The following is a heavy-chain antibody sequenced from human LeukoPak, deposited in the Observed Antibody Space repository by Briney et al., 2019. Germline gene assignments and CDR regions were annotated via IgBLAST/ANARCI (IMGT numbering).Heavy chain of an antibody. CDR2: IYTSGST. CDR1: GGSFSGYY. V-gene: IGHV4-59*10. D-gene: IGHD2-2*01. CDR3: ARGPQYCTSTSCMGWFDP. Sequence: SETLSLTCAVYGGSFSGYYWSWIRQPAGKGLEWIGRIYTSGSTNYNPSLKSRATMSVDTSKNQFSLKLSSVTAADTAVYYCARGPQYCTSTSCMGWFDPWGQGTLVTVSS. J-gene: IGHJ5*02.